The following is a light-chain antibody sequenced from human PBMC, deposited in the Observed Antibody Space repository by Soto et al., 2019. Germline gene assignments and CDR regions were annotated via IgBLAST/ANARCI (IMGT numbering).Light chain of an antibody. J-gene: IGLJ1*01. V-gene: IGLV2-23*03. CDR3: CSYAGSSTVGYV. CDR1: SSDVGSYNL. CDR2: EGS. Sequence: QSVLTQPASVSGSPGQSITISCTGTSSDVGSYNLVSWYQQHPGKAPKLMIYEGSKRPSGVSNRFSGSKSGNTASLTISGLQAEDEADYYCCSYAGSSTVGYVFGTGTKLTVL.